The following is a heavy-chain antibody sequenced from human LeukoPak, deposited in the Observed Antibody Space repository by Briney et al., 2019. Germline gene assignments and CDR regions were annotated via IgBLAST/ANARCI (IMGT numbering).Heavy chain of an antibody. CDR1: GGSFSGYY. D-gene: IGHD6-13*01. CDR3: ARGRAAAAY. V-gene: IGHV4-34*01. J-gene: IGHJ4*02. CDR2: INHSGST. Sequence: SETLSFTCAVYGGSFSGYYWSWIRQPPGKGLEWIGEINHSGSTNYNPSLKSRVTISVDTSKNQFSLKLSSVTDADTAVYYCARGRAAAAYWGQGTLVTVSS.